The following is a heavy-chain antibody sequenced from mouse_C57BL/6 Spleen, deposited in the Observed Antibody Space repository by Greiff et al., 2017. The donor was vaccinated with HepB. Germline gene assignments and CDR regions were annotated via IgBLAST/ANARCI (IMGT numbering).Heavy chain of an antibody. V-gene: IGHV1-22*01. D-gene: IGHD2-4*01. CDR2: INPNNGGT. Sequence: VQLKESGPELVKPGASVKMSCKASGYTFTDYNMHWVKQSHGKSLEWIGYINPNNGGTSYNQKFKGKATLTVNKSSSTAYMELRSLTSEDSAVYYCARADYDYDLYYFDYWGQGTTLTVSS. J-gene: IGHJ2*01. CDR3: ARADYDYDLYYFDY. CDR1: GYTFTDYN.